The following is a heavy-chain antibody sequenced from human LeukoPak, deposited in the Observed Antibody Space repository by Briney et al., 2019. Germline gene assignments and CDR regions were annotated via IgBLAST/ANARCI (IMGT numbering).Heavy chain of an antibody. V-gene: IGHV4-39*07. D-gene: IGHD6-19*01. Sequence: SETLSLTCTVSGDSISSSSLYWGWIRQPPGKGLEWIGNIYYSGRTYNNPSLKSRVTISVDTSKNQFSLKLNSVTAADTAVYYCASPAVADDFDIWGQGTMVTVSS. CDR3: ASPAVADDFDI. CDR2: IYYSGRT. J-gene: IGHJ3*02. CDR1: GDSISSSSLY.